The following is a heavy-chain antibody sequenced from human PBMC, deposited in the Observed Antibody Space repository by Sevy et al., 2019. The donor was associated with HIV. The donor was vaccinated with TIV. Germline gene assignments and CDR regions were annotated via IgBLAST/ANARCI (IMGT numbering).Heavy chain of an antibody. Sequence: ASVKVSCKASGYTFTGYYMHWVRQAPGQGLEWMGWINPNSGGTNYAQKFQGWVTMTRDTSISTAYMELSRLRSDDTAVYYCARLSRSGSYPDAFDIWGQGTMVTVSS. CDR2: INPNSGGT. CDR1: GYTFTGYY. CDR3: ARLSRSGSYPDAFDI. D-gene: IGHD1-26*01. V-gene: IGHV1-2*04. J-gene: IGHJ3*02.